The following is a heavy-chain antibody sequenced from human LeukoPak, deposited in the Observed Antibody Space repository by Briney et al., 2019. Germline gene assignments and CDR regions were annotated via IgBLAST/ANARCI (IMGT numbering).Heavy chain of an antibody. J-gene: IGHJ6*03. CDR2: IYYSGST. D-gene: IGHD6-13*01. Sequence: PSETLSLTCTVSGGSISSSSYYWGWIRQPPGKGLGWIGSIYYSGSTYYNPSLKSRVTISVDTSKNQFSLKLSSVTAADTAVYYCARQSGSSWYTYYYYYMDVWGKGTTVTVSS. CDR1: GGSISSSSYY. V-gene: IGHV4-39*01. CDR3: ARQSGSSWYTYYYYYMDV.